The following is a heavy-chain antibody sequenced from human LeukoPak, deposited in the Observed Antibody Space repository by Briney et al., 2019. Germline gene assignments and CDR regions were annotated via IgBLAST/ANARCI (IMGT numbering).Heavy chain of an antibody. J-gene: IGHJ3*02. Sequence: GGSLRLSCAASGFTLSTYWMHWVRQGPGKGLVWVSCINSDGSRTTYADSVKGRFTISRDNAKNTLYLQMNTLRVEDTAVYYCARYYDSSGRTPGALDIWGQGTMVTVSS. CDR1: GFTLSTYW. CDR2: INSDGSRT. CDR3: ARYYDSSGRTPGALDI. D-gene: IGHD3-22*01. V-gene: IGHV3-74*01.